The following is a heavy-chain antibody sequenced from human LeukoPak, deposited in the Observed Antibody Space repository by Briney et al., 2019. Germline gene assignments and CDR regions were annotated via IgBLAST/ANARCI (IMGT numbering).Heavy chain of an antibody. V-gene: IGHV5-51*01. CDR2: IYPADSQT. D-gene: IGHD3-22*01. CDR1: EYRFNSYW. Sequence: GESLKISCKGSEYRFNSYWIGWVRQMPGKGLEWMGIIYPADSQTRYSPSFQGQVTISADKSIDTAYLQWSSLKASDTAIYYCARHKHPDYYDSSGYYYYHYMDVWGKGTAVTVSS. CDR3: ARHKHPDYYDSSGYYYYHYMDV. J-gene: IGHJ6*03.